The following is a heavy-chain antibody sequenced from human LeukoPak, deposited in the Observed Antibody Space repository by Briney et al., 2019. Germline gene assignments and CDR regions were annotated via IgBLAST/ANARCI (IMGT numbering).Heavy chain of an antibody. CDR3: ARHLTSITTFGVFFKEVDV. D-gene: IGHD3-3*01. CDR2: IYYSGST. V-gene: IGHV4-59*08. Sequence: SETLSLTCTVSGGSMNSFYWSWIRQPPGEGLDWIGYIYYSGSTNYNPSLRSRVTISVDTSKNQFSLKLSSVTAADTAVYYCARHLTSITTFGVFFKEVDVWGQGTTVTVSS. J-gene: IGHJ6*02. CDR1: GGSMNSFY.